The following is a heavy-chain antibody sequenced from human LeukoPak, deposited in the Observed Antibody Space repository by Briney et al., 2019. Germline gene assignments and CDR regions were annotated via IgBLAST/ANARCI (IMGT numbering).Heavy chain of an antibody. CDR1: GFXFSSYE. CDR3: ARGGGSGYYGFGY. D-gene: IGHD3-3*01. J-gene: IGHJ4*02. Sequence: GGSLRLSCAASGFXFSSYEMNWVRQAPGKGLEWVSYITKSGSTIYYADSVKGRFTISRDNAKNSPYLQMNSLRVEDTAVYYCARGGGSGYYGFGYWGQGTLVTVSS. CDR2: ITKSGSTI. V-gene: IGHV3-48*03.